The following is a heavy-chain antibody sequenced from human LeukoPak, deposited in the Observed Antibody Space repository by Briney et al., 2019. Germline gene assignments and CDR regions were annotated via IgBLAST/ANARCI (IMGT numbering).Heavy chain of an antibody. J-gene: IGHJ4*02. Sequence: KSSETLSLTCTVSGGSISSSSYYWGWIRQPPGKGLEWIGSIYFSETTYYNPSLKSRVTISVDASKNQFSLNLSSVTAADTAVYYCARHGLNYYDSTVGYFDYWGQGTLVTVSS. CDR3: ARHGLNYYDSTVGYFDY. D-gene: IGHD3-22*01. V-gene: IGHV4-39*01. CDR2: IYFSETT. CDR1: GGSISSSSYY.